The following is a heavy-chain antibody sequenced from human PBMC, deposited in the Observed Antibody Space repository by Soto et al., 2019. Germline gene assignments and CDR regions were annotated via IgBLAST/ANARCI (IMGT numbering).Heavy chain of an antibody. Sequence: SQTLSLTCAISGDSVSSNSAAWNWIRQSPSRGLEWLGRTYYRSKWYNDYPVSVKSRITINPDTSKNQFSLQLHSVTPEDTAVYYCSGGYAFWSGTPMDVWGQGTTVTVSS. CDR2: TYYRSKWYN. CDR3: SGGYAFWSGTPMDV. CDR1: GDSVSSNSAA. D-gene: IGHD3-3*01. V-gene: IGHV6-1*01. J-gene: IGHJ6*02.